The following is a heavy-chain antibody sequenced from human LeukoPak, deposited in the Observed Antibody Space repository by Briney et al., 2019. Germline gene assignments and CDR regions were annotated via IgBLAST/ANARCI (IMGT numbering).Heavy chain of an antibody. CDR1: GFTFSSYS. CDR3: ARDQFSSGWFALDY. CDR2: ISSSSSYI. V-gene: IGHV3-21*01. J-gene: IGHJ4*02. D-gene: IGHD6-19*01. Sequence: GGSLRLSCAASGFTFSSYSMNWVRQAPGRGLEWVSSISSSSSYIYYADSVKGRFTISRDNSKNTLYLQMNSLRAEDTAVYYCARDQFSSGWFALDYWGQGTLVTVSS.